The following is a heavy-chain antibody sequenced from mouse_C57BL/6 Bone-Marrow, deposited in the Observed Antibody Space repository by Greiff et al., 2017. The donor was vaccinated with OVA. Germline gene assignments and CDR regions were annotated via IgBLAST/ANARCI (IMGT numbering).Heavy chain of an antibody. Sequence: VKLVESGPGLVQPSQSLSITCTVSGFSLTSYGVHWVRQSPGKGLEWLGVIWRGGSTDYNAAFMSRLSITKDNSKSQVFFKLNSLQADDTAIYYCAKVYYGSSHWYFDVWGTGTTVTVSS. CDR1: GFSLTSYG. V-gene: IGHV2-5*01. CDR2: IWRGGST. J-gene: IGHJ1*03. D-gene: IGHD1-1*01. CDR3: AKVYYGSSHWYFDV.